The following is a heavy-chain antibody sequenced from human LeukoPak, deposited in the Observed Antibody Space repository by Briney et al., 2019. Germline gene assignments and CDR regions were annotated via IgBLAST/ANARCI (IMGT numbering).Heavy chain of an antibody. CDR2: ISSSSTI. Sequence: GGSLRLSCAASGFTFNHYWMSWIRQAPGKGLEWVSYISSSSTIYYADSVKGRFTISRDNAKNSLYLQMNSLRAEDTAVYYCARDIVVVPQPGAFDIWGQGTMVTVSS. CDR1: GFTFNHYW. D-gene: IGHD2-2*01. V-gene: IGHV3-69-1*01. J-gene: IGHJ3*02. CDR3: ARDIVVVPQPGAFDI.